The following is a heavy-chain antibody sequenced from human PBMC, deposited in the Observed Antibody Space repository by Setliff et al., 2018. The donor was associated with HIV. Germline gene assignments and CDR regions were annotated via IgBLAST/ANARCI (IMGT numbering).Heavy chain of an antibody. CDR1: GFTLTSSW. CDR2: FRGDDRTT. Sequence: GGSLRLSCAVSGFTLTSSWIHWVRQAPGKGLVWVSRFRGDDRTTHYADSVKGRFTFSSDNAKNTVYLQMDALRAEDTAVSYCARALYGSDSLLDSWGQGTLVTVSS. CDR3: ARALYGSDSLLDS. D-gene: IGHD1-26*01. J-gene: IGHJ4*02. V-gene: IGHV3-74*01.